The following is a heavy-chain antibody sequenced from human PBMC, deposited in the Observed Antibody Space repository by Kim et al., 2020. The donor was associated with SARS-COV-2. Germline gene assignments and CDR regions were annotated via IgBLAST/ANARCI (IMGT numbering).Heavy chain of an antibody. D-gene: IGHD3-10*01. CDR3: ARQITATMGVDY. J-gene: IGHJ4*02. Sequence: YYVDPVRGRFTISRDNAKSSLYLQMNRLRAEDTAVYYCARQITATMGVDYWGQGTLVTVSS. V-gene: IGHV3-7*03.